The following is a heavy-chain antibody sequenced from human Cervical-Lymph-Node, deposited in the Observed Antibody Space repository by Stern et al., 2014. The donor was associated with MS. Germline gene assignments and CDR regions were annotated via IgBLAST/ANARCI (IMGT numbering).Heavy chain of an antibody. J-gene: IGHJ6*02. CDR1: GYTFTSYG. D-gene: IGHD3-22*01. V-gene: IGHV1-18*01. CDR2: ISPYNGNT. Sequence: QVQLVQSGAEVKKPGASVKVSCKASGYTFTSYGISWVRQAPGQGLEWMGWISPYNGNTNYAQNLQGRVTMTTDTSTSTAYMELRNLRSDDTAVYYCARDHRYRFGYGTMIPIWGQGTTVTVSS. CDR3: ARDHRYRFGYGTMIPI.